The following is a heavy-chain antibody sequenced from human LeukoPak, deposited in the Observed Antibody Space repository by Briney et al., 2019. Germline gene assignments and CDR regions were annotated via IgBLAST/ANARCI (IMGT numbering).Heavy chain of an antibody. V-gene: IGHV4-59*01. Sequence: SETLSLTCSVSGASINNYYWTWNRQPPGKGLELIGYVYHTGASGYHPSLKSRVAMSLDTSKNQVSLNLRSVTAADTAVYFCTRVVNGGHFDYWGQGTLVTVSS. CDR2: VYHTGAS. CDR1: GASINNYY. D-gene: IGHD2-8*01. J-gene: IGHJ4*02. CDR3: TRVVNGGHFDY.